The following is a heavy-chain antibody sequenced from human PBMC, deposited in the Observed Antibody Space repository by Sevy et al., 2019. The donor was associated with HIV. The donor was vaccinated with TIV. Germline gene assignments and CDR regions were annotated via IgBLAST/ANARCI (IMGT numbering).Heavy chain of an antibody. V-gene: IGHV3-7*01. CDR1: GFTFSKYW. CDR2: IKQDAGQK. J-gene: IGHJ4*02. Sequence: GGSQRLSCAASGFTFSKYWMGWVRQAPGKGLEWVANIKQDAGQKYYVDSVKGRFTISRDNAKNSLYLQMNSQRAEDTAVYFCARDDGNYYFHYWGQGTLVTVSS. CDR3: ARDDGNYYFHY. D-gene: IGHD1-7*01.